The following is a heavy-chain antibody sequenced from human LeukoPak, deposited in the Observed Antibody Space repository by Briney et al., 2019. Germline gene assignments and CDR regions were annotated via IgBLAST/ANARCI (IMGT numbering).Heavy chain of an antibody. V-gene: IGHV4-34*01. CDR2: INHSGST. CDR1: GGSFSGYY. J-gene: IGHJ4*02. D-gene: IGHD1-26*01. CDR3: ARHDRSGSYFSDY. Sequence: SETLSLTCAVYGGSFSGYYWSWIRQPPGKGLEWIGEINHSGSTNYNPSLKSRVTMSVDTSKSQFSLKLSSVTAADTAVYYCARHDRSGSYFSDYWGQGTLVTVSS.